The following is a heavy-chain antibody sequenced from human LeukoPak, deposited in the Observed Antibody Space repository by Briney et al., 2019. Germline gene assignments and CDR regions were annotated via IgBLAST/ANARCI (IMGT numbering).Heavy chain of an antibody. D-gene: IGHD3-22*01. CDR1: GFTFSSYS. CDR3: ARGGGLDYYDRGEGSY. V-gene: IGHV3-21*01. J-gene: IGHJ4*02. Sequence: KAGGSLRLSCAASGFTFSSYSMNWVRQAPGKGLEWVSSISSSSSYIYYADSVKGRFTISRDNAKNSLYLQMNSLRAEDTAVYYCARGGGLDYYDRGEGSYWGQGTLVTVSS. CDR2: ISSSSSYI.